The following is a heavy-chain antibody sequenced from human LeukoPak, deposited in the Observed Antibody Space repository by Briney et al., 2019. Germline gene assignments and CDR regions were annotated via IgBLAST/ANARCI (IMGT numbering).Heavy chain of an antibody. CDR1: GGSFSGYY. CDR3: ARFNPVSVVKPPDHHAFDI. J-gene: IGHJ3*02. V-gene: IGHV4-34*01. CDR2: INHSGST. D-gene: IGHD4-23*01. Sequence: PSETLSLTCAVYGGSFSGYYWSWIRQPPGKGLEWIGEINHSGSTNYNPSLKSRVTISVDTSKNQFSLKLSSVTAADTAVYYCARFNPVSVVKPPDHHAFDIWGQGTMVTVSS.